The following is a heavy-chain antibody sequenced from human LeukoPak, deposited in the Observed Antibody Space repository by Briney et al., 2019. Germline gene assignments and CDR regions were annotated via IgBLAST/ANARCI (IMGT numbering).Heavy chain of an antibody. CDR2: ISWNSGRI. V-gene: IGHV3-9*01. Sequence: GGSLRLSCAASGFTFDDYAMHWVRQAPGKGLEWVAGISWNSGRIGYADSVKGRFTISRDNAKNSLYLQMNSLRAEDTALYYCAKDDGYCSGGSCFDFDIWGQGTMVTVSS. CDR1: GFTFDDYA. D-gene: IGHD2-15*01. J-gene: IGHJ3*02. CDR3: AKDDGYCSGGSCFDFDI.